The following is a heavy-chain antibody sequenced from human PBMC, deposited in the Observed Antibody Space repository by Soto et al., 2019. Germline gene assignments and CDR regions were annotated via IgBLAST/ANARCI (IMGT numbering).Heavy chain of an antibody. CDR3: ARQCSSSSCPFDY. D-gene: IGHD2-2*01. CDR2: IYFSGST. J-gene: IGHJ4*02. CDR1: GDSINTYY. Sequence: SETLSLTCTVSGDSINTYYWTWIRQPPGKGLEWIGYIYFSGSTKYNPSLKSRVTISVDTSKNQFSLKLNSVTAADTAVYYCARQCSSSSCPFDYWGQGTRVTVS. V-gene: IGHV4-59*08.